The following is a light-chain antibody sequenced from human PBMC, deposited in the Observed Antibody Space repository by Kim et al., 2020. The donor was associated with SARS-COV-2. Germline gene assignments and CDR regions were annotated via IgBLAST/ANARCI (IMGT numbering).Light chain of an antibody. CDR2: AAS. V-gene: IGKV1-27*01. Sequence: IQMTQSPSSLSASVGDRVTITCRASQDISNYLAWFQLKPGKAPKLLIYAASALQPGVPSRFSGSGSGTDFTLTVTSLQPEDVATYYCQKCDSAPWTFGQGTKVEI. CDR1: QDISNY. CDR3: QKCDSAPWT. J-gene: IGKJ1*01.